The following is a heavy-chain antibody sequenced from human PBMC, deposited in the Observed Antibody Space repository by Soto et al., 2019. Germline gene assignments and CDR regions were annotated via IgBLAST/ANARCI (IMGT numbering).Heavy chain of an antibody. CDR1: GFTFSSYA. Sequence: PGGSLRLSCAASGFTFSSYAMHWVRQAPGKGLEWVAVISYDGSNKYYADSVKGRFTISRDNSKNTLYLQMNSLRAEDTAVYYCALKVVVTSQGYYYYGMDVWGQGTTVTVSS. D-gene: IGHD2-15*01. V-gene: IGHV3-30-3*01. CDR2: ISYDGSNK. J-gene: IGHJ6*02. CDR3: ALKVVVTSQGYYYYGMDV.